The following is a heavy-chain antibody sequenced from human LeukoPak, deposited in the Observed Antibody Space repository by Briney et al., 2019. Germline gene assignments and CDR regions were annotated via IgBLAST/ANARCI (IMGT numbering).Heavy chain of an antibody. CDR3: ARVEGYSSFDY. CDR1: GFTFSSYA. J-gene: IGHJ4*02. V-gene: IGHV4-59*01. D-gene: IGHD6-13*01. Sequence: PGGSLRLSCAASGFTFSSYAMSWIRQPPGKGLEWIGYIYYSGSTYYNPSLKSRVTISVDTSKNQFSLKLSSVTAADTAVYYCARVEGYSSFDYWGQGTLVTVSS. CDR2: IYYSGST.